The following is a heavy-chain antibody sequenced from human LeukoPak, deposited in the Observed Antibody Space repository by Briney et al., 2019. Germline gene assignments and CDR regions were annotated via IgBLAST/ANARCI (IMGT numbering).Heavy chain of an antibody. D-gene: IGHD3-22*01. V-gene: IGHV3-7*01. CDR2: IKQDGSEK. Sequence: PGGSLRLSCAASGFTFSSYWMSWVRQAPGKGLEWVANIKQDGSEKYYVDSVKGRFTISRDNAKNSLYLQMNSLRAEDTAVYYCASTIYDSSGYYWDYWGQGTLATVSS. J-gene: IGHJ4*02. CDR3: ASTIYDSSGYYWDY. CDR1: GFTFSSYW.